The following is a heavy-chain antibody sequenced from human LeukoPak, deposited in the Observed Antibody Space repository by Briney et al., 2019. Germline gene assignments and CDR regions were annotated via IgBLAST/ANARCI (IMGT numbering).Heavy chain of an antibody. V-gene: IGHV1-2*02. Sequence: GASVKVSCKASGYTFTSYGISWVRQAPGQGLEWMGWINPHSGGTNYAQKFQGRVTMTRDTSISTAYMELSRLRSDDTAVYYCARVSFYDFWSGPKDDAFDIWGQGTMVTVSS. CDR3: ARVSFYDFWSGPKDDAFDI. J-gene: IGHJ3*02. CDR2: INPHSGGT. CDR1: GYTFTSYG. D-gene: IGHD3-3*01.